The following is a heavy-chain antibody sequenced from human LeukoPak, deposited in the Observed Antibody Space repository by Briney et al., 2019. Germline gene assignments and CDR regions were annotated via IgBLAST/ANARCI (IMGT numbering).Heavy chain of an antibody. CDR3: ATFPTYYYDSSGYPTRWFDP. D-gene: IGHD3-22*01. CDR1: GYTLTELS. J-gene: IGHJ5*02. CDR2: FDPEDGET. Sequence: ASVKVSCKVSGYTLTELSMHWVRQAPGKGLGWMGGFDPEDGETIYAQKFQGRVTMTEDTSTDTAYMELSSLRSEDTAVYYCATFPTYYYDSSGYPTRWFDPWGQGTLVTVSS. V-gene: IGHV1-24*01.